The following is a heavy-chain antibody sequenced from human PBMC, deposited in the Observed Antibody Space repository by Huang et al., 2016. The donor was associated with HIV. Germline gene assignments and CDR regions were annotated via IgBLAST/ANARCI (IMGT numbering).Heavy chain of an antibody. V-gene: IGHV4-39*01. D-gene: IGHD3-10*01. CDR1: GGSISSSIYY. CDR3: ARLSAYGSGRTDAFDI. CDR2: IYESWST. Sequence: LQLQESGPGLVKPSETLSLTCTVSGGSISSSIYYWAWIRQPPGKGLEWIGSIYESWSTYENPSHKSLVTVSVDTSKNQFALKRSSVTAADTAVYYCARLSAYGSGRTDAFDIWGQGTMVTVSS. J-gene: IGHJ3*02.